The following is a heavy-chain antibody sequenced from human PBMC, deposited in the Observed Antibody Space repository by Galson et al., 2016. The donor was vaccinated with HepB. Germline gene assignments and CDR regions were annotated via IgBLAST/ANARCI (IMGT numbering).Heavy chain of an antibody. V-gene: IGHV5-51*01. Sequence: QSGAEVKKPGESLKISCQTSGYNFRNYWIAWVRQMPGKGLEWMGIIYPGDSDTRYSPSFQGQVTISVDKSISTAYLQWTNVTASDTALYYCARRDSRGNSRYSDFLIDVWGQGTTVTVSS. CDR2: IYPGDSDT. CDR3: ARRDSRGNSRYSDFLIDV. CDR1: GYNFRNYW. J-gene: IGHJ6*02. D-gene: IGHD3-22*01.